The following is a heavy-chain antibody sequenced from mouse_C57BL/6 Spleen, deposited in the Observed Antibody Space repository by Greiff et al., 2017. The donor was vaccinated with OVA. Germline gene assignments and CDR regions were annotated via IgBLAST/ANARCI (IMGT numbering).Heavy chain of an antibody. V-gene: IGHV1-42*01. CDR3: ARDSSGPHYFDY. CDR1: GYSFTGYY. J-gene: IGHJ2*01. CDR2: INPSTGGT. Sequence: VHVKQSGPELVKPGASVKISCKASGYSFTGYYMNWVKQSPEKSLEWIGEINPSTGGTTYNQKFKAKATLTVDKSSSTAYMQLKSLTSEDSAVYYCARDSSGPHYFDYWGQGTTLTVSS. D-gene: IGHD3-2*02.